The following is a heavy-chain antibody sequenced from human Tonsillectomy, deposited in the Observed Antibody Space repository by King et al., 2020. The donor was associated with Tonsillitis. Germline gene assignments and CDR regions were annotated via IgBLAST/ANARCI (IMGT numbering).Heavy chain of an antibody. CDR3: ARESLASEYSSNWCEPFDY. V-gene: IGHV3-30*04. D-gene: IGHD6-13*01. CDR1: GFTFTTYP. J-gene: IGHJ4*02. CDR2: ISFDGSNK. Sequence: VQLVESGGGVVQPGRFLRLSCAASGFTFTTYPMHWVRQAPGKGLEWVAVISFDGSNKYYADSVKGRFTISRDNSKNTLFLQMSSLRAEDTAVYYCARESLASEYSSNWCEPFDYWGQGTLVTVSS.